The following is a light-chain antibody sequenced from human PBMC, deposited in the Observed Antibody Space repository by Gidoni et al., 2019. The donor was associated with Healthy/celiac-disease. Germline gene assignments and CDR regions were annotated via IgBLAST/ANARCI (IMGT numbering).Light chain of an antibody. Sequence: EIVMTNSPATLSVAPGERATLSCTARQSVSSNFAWYQQKPGQAPRLLISGASTRSTVIPPWFSGSGSVTEFTLTISSLQSEDFAFYYCQQYNNWPWTFGQGTKVEIK. CDR2: GAS. V-gene: IGKV3-15*01. J-gene: IGKJ1*01. CDR3: QQYNNWPWT. CDR1: QSVSSN.